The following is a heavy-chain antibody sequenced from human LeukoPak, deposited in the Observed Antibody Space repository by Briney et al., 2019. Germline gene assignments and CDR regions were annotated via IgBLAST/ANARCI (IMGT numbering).Heavy chain of an antibody. CDR3: ASDPYVASGSSWDTLDY. Sequence: SQTLSLTCIVSVGSICSGVYCSRWARQPPGECLEWIGYIYYSGNNFYNPSLKSRVPISVETSKNKFFLKLSAVTAAATAADYCASDPYVASGSSWDTLDYWGQGTLVTVSS. CDR1: VGSICSGVYC. J-gene: IGHJ4*02. CDR2: IYYSGNN. D-gene: IGHD3-10*01. V-gene: IGHV4-30-4*01.